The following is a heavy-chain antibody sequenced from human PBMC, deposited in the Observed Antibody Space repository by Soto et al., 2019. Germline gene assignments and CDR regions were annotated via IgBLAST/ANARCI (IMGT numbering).Heavy chain of an antibody. CDR3: ARGGWDAYAMDV. CDR1: GITFSRYW. Sequence: EVQLVESGGGLVQPGGSPRLSCAASGITFSRYWMHWVRQAPGKGLVWVSRINSDGSSTNYADSVKGRFTISRDNAKNTLYLQMNSLRAEDTAVYYCARGGWDAYAMDVWGQGTTVTVSS. D-gene: IGHD6-19*01. V-gene: IGHV3-74*01. CDR2: INSDGSST. J-gene: IGHJ6*02.